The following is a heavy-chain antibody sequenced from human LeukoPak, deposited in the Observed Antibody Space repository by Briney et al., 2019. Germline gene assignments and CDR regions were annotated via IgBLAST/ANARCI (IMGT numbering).Heavy chain of an antibody. J-gene: IGHJ6*03. D-gene: IGHD6-13*01. CDR2: INHSGST. CDR3: ARGGDSSSQTPYYYYYYMDV. Sequence: SETLSLTCAVYGGSFSGYYWSWIRQPPGKGLEWIGEINHSGSTNYNPSLKSRVTISVDTSKNQFSLKLSSVTAADTAVYYCARGGDSSSQTPYYYYYYMDVWGKGTTVTVSS. V-gene: IGHV4-34*01. CDR1: GGSFSGYY.